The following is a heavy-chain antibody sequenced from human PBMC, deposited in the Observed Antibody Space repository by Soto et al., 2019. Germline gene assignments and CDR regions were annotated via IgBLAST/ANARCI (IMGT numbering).Heavy chain of an antibody. Sequence: PGGSLRLSCAACGFTFSNYAMSWVRQAPGKGLEWVSVISGGGGSTNYADSVKGRFTISRDNSENTLYLQVNSLRAEDTAVYFCAKDGVRGAIVTRRYFDYWGQGT. CDR3: AKDGVRGAIVTRRYFDY. D-gene: IGHD3-10*01. V-gene: IGHV3-23*01. CDR2: ISGGGGST. J-gene: IGHJ4*02. CDR1: GFTFSNYA.